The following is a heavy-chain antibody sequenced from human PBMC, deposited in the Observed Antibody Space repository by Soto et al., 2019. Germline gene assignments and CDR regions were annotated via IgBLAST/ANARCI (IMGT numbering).Heavy chain of an antibody. Sequence: EVQLVESGGGLVQPGRSLRLSCAASGFTFVDYAMHWVLQAPGKGLEWVSGIIWNGGSIGYADSVKGRSTISQDNAKNARYLQMNSLRAEDTALYSCAQGIVGGLFDYWGQGTLVTVSS. D-gene: IGHD1-26*01. CDR2: IIWNGGSI. J-gene: IGHJ4*02. V-gene: IGHV3-9*01. CDR3: AQGIVGGLFDY. CDR1: GFTFVDYA.